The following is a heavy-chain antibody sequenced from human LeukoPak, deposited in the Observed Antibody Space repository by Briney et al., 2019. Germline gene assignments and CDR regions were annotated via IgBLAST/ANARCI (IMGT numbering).Heavy chain of an antibody. CDR1: GYTFTGYY. D-gene: IGHD1-7*01. CDR3: ARNLQTGTTVY. Sequence: ASVKVSCKASGYTFTGYYMHWVRQAPGQGLEWMGRINPNSGGTNYTQKFQGRVTMTRDTSISTAYMELSRLRSDDTAVYYCARNLQTGTTVYWGQGTLVTVSS. CDR2: INPNSGGT. V-gene: IGHV1-2*06. J-gene: IGHJ4*02.